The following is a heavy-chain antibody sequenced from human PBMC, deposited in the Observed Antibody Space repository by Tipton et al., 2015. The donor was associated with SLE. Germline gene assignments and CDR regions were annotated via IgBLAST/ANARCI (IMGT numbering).Heavy chain of an antibody. Sequence: QSGAEVKKPGASVKVSCKASGYTFTSYTMHWVRQAPGQRLEWMGWINAGNGNTKYSQKFQGRVTITRDTSASTAYMELSSLRSEDTAGYCCARNAGEGSNENWFGPGGQETLLAVSS. CDR2: INAGNGNT. CDR3: ARNAGEGSNENWFGP. D-gene: IGHD1-1*01. V-gene: IGHV1-3*01. J-gene: IGHJ5*02. CDR1: GYTFTSYT.